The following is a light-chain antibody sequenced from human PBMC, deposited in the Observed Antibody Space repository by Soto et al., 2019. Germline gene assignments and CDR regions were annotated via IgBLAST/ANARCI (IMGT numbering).Light chain of an antibody. CDR3: SSYTTSTTWV. CDR2: EVS. V-gene: IGLV2-14*01. J-gene: IGLJ3*02. Sequence: QSALTQPASVSGSPGQSIAISCTGTNSDVGGYNYVSWYQHHPGKAPKLMIYEVSNRPSGVSNRFSGSKSGNTASLTISGPQAEDEAAYYCSSYTTSTTWVFGGGTKLTVL. CDR1: NSDVGGYNY.